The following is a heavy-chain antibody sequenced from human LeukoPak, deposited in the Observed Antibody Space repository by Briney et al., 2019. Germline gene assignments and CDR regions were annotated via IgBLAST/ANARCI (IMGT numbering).Heavy chain of an antibody. J-gene: IGHJ4*02. V-gene: IGHV3-48*03. CDR1: GFTFSNYE. CDR3: ASFSNY. CDR2: IGSSGSTK. Sequence: GGSLRLSCAASGFTFSNYEMNWVRQAPGKGLEWVSYIGSSGSTKYYADSVKGRFTISRDNAENSLYLQMNSLRAEDTAVYYCASFSNYWGQGTLVTVSS.